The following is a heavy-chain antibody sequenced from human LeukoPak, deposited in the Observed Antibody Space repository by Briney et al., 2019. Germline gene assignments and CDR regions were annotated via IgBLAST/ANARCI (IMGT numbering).Heavy chain of an antibody. D-gene: IGHD2-8*01. CDR1: GGSISSSSYY. CDR3: ARHQGIVLMVYASYFDY. CDR2: IYYSGST. Sequence: SETLSLTCTVSGGSISSSSYYWGWIRQPPGKGLEWIGSIYYSGSTYYNPSLKSRVTISVDTSKNQFSLKLSSVTAADTAVYYCARHQGIVLMVYASYFDYWGQGTLVTVSS. V-gene: IGHV4-39*01. J-gene: IGHJ4*02.